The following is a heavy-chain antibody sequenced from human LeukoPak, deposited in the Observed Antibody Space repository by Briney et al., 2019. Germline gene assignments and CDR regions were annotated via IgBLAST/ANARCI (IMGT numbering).Heavy chain of an antibody. D-gene: IGHD1-26*01. V-gene: IGHV4-59*01. CDR2: IYFSGTT. CDR1: GGSISNYH. Sequence: SETLSLTCTVSGGSISNYHWTWIRQPPGKGLEWIGCIYFSGTTNYNPSLKSRVTISLDTSNNQFSLKLTSVTAADTTVYYCARISPSSGTYWENFYYYMDVWGKGTTVTVSS. J-gene: IGHJ6*03. CDR3: ARISPSSGTYWENFYYYMDV.